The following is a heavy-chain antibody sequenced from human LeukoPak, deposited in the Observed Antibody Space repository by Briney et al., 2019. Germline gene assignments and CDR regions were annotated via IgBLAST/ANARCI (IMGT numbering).Heavy chain of an antibody. CDR3: ARDALLRFLEWSQYYYYGMDV. CDR2: INPNSGGT. CDR1: GYTFTGYY. J-gene: IGHJ6*02. V-gene: IGHV1-2*02. Sequence: ASVKVSCKASGYTFTGYYMHWVRQAPGQGLEWMGWINPNSGGTNYAQKFQGRVTMTRDTSISTAYMELSRLRSEDTAVYYCARDALLRFLEWSQYYYYGMDVWGQGTTVTVSS. D-gene: IGHD3-3*01.